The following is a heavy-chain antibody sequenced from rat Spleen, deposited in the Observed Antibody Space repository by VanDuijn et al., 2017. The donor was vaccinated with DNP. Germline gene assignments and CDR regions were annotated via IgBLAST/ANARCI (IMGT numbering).Heavy chain of an antibody. D-gene: IGHD1-11*01. Sequence: EVQLVESGGDVVQPGGSLKLSCVASGFTFNNYWMTWIRQVPGKGVEWIASITNSGDNTYYLDYVRGRFTISRDNAKSTLYLQMDSLRSEETATYYCTTVYEYYAMDAWGQGTSVTVSS. V-gene: IGHV5-31*01. CDR2: ITNSGDNT. CDR1: GFTFNNYW. J-gene: IGHJ4*01. CDR3: TTVYEYYAMDA.